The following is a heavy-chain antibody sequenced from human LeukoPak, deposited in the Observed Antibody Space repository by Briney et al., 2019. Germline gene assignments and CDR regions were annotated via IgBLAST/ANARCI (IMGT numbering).Heavy chain of an antibody. CDR3: ARGGMYYYGSAYYFDY. J-gene: IGHJ4*02. D-gene: IGHD3-10*01. CDR2: ISGYNGDT. V-gene: IGHV1-18*04. CDR1: GYTFTSYW. Sequence: ASVTVSCMASGYTFTSYWIIWVRQAPGQGLEWMGCISGYNGDTNFAQMFQGRVTIATDTSTSKAYMELRSLRADDTAMYYCARGGMYYYGSAYYFDYWGQGTLVTVSS.